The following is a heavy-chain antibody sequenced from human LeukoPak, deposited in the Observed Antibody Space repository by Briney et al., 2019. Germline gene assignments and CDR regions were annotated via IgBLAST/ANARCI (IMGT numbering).Heavy chain of an antibody. Sequence: GESLKISCAASGFTFSSYYEMNWVRQAPGKGLEWVSYISSSGSTIKYADSVKGRFTISRDNAKNSLYLQMNSLRAEDTAVYYCATKLTGTTYFDYWGQGTLVTVSS. J-gene: IGHJ4*02. CDR3: ATKLTGTTYFDY. CDR2: ISSSGSTI. V-gene: IGHV3-48*03. CDR1: GFTFSSYYE. D-gene: IGHD1-1*01.